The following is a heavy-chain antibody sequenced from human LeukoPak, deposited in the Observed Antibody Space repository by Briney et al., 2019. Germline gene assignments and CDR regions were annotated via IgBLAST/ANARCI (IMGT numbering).Heavy chain of an antibody. D-gene: IGHD6-13*01. CDR2: IRYDGSNK. CDR3: TKDLAAAGTDWFDP. Sequence: PGGSQRLSCAASGFTFSSYGMHWVRQAPGKGLEWVAFIRYDGSNKYYADSVKGRFTISRDNSKNTLYLQMNSLRAEDTAVYYCTKDLAAAGTDWFDPWGQGTLVTVSS. V-gene: IGHV3-30*02. J-gene: IGHJ5*02. CDR1: GFTFSSYG.